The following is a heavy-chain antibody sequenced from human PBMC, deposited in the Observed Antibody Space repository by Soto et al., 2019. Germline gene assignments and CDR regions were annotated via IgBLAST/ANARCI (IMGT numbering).Heavy chain of an antibody. V-gene: IGHV3-30*04. Sequence: QVQLVDSGGGVVQPGRSLRLSCAASGFTFSSYARHWVRQAPGKGLEWVAVISYNGRNIYYADSVKGRFTISRDNSKNTLYLQMNSLRAEDTAVYYCAKDASTGAADYYFDYWGQGTLVTVSS. CDR3: AKDASTGAADYYFDY. J-gene: IGHJ4*02. D-gene: IGHD4-17*01. CDR1: GFTFSSYA. CDR2: ISYNGRNI.